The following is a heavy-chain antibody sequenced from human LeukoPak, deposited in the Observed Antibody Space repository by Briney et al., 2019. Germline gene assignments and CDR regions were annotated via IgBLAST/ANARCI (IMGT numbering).Heavy chain of an antibody. J-gene: IGHJ4*02. Sequence: GESLKISCKGSGYTFSNSIIGWVRQMPGKGLEWMGIIYPGDSETRYSPSFQGQVTISADKSISTAYLQWSSLKASDTAMYYCARPPSRGYSSSFEYWGQGTLVTVSS. V-gene: IGHV5-51*01. CDR1: GYTFSNSI. D-gene: IGHD2-2*03. CDR2: IYPGDSET. CDR3: ARPPSRGYSSSFEY.